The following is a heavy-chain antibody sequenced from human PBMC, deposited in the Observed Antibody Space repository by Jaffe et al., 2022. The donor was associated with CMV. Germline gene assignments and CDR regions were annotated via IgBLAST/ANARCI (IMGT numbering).Heavy chain of an antibody. V-gene: IGHV2-26*01. Sequence: QVTLKESGPVLVKPTETLTLTCTVSGFSLSNARMGVSWIRQPPGKALEWLAHIFSNDEKSYSTSLKSRLTISKDTSKSQVVLTMTNMDPVDTATYYCARIWGVGATTLSEDYWGQGTLVTVSS. J-gene: IGHJ4*02. CDR3: ARIWGVGATTLSEDY. CDR1: GFSLSNARMG. D-gene: IGHD1-26*01. CDR2: IFSNDEK.